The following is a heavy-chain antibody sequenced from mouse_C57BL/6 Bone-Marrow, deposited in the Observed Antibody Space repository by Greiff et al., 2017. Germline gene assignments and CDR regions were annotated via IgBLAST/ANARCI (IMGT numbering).Heavy chain of an antibody. D-gene: IGHD3-2*02. CDR3: TREGRDSSGYGFAY. CDR2: ISSGGDYI. CDR1: GFTFSSYA. J-gene: IGHJ3*01. V-gene: IGHV5-9-1*02. Sequence: EVQLVESGEGLVKPGGSLKLSCAASGFTFSSYAMSWVRQTPEKRLEWVAYISSGGDYIYYADTVKGRFTISRDNARNTLYLKMSSLKSEDTAMYYCTREGRDSSGYGFAYWGQGTLVTVSA.